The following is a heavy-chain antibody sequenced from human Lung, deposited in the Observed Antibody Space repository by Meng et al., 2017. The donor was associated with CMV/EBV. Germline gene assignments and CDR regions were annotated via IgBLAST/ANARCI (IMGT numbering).Heavy chain of an antibody. V-gene: IGHV1-2*02. CDR3: ARSRVGGRGGVFEY. Sequence: ASVKVSCKALGYTFSGYYIHWVRQAPGQGLEWMGWMNPNSGDTYFTQKFQDSVTVTRDTSIGTVYMELRRLRSDDTAMYYCARSRVGGRGGVFEYWGQGTXVTVSS. CDR1: GYTFSGYY. J-gene: IGHJ4*02. CDR2: MNPNSGDT. D-gene: IGHD1-26*01.